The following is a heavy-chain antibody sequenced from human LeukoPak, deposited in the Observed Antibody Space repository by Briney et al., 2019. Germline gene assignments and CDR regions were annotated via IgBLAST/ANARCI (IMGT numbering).Heavy chain of an antibody. CDR2: ISPDGSTT. D-gene: IGHD3-22*01. CDR1: GFTFSSYW. J-gene: IGHJ4*02. V-gene: IGHV3-74*01. Sequence: SGGSLRLSCAASGFTFSSYWMHWVRQAPGKGLVWVSRISPDGSTTGHADSVKGRFTISRDNSKDTLYLQMNSLRAEDTAVYYCAKHTYYYDSSALNPFDYWGQGTLVTVSS. CDR3: AKHTYYYDSSALNPFDY.